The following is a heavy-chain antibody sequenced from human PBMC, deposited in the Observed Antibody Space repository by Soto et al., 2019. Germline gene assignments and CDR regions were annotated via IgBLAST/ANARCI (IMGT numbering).Heavy chain of an antibody. CDR3: ARCARRDYCGSGGDHYYYYGMDV. V-gene: IGHV3-33*01. Sequence: PGGSLRLSCAASGFTFSSYGMHWVRQAPGKGLEWVAVIWYDGSNKYYADSVKGRFTISRDNSKNSLYLQMNSLRAEDTAVYYWARCARRDYCGSGGDHYYYYGMDVWGQGTTVTVSS. CDR1: GFTFSSYG. J-gene: IGHJ6*02. CDR2: IWYDGSNK. D-gene: IGHD3-22*01.